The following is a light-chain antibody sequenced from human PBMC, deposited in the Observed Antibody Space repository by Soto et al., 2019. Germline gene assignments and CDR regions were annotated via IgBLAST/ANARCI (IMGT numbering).Light chain of an antibody. CDR2: GAS. Sequence: EIVMTQSPATLSVSPGERATLSCRASQSVSSNLAWYQQKPGQAPRLLIYGASTRATGIPARFSGSGSGTDYTLTIGSLQSEDFAVYYCQQYYKWPITFGQGTRLEI. CDR1: QSVSSN. V-gene: IGKV3-15*01. J-gene: IGKJ5*01. CDR3: QQYYKWPIT.